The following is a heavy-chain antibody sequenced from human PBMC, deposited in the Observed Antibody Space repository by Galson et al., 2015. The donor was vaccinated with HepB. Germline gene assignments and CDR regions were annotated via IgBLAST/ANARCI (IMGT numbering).Heavy chain of an antibody. CDR3: ARDADLRGFDY. J-gene: IGHJ4*02. V-gene: IGHV1-3*01. Sequence: SVKVSCKASGYTFTSYAMHWVRQAPGQWLEWMGWINAGNGNTKYSQKFQGRVTITRDTSASTAYMELSSLRSEDTAVYYCARDADLRGFDYWGQGTLVTVSS. CDR2: INAGNGNT. D-gene: IGHD3-10*01. CDR1: GYTFTSYA.